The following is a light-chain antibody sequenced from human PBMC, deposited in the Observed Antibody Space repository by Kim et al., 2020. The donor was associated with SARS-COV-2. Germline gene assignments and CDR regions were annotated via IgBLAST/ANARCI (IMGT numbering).Light chain of an antibody. CDR3: EQYDSSPYS. Sequence: EIVLTQSPGTLSLSPGERATLSCRASQSVGSSLLAWYQQTPGQAPGLLIYEAFKRVAGIPDRFSGSGSGTDYTLTISRPEPEDFGIYYCEQYDSSPYSFGQGTKLEI. J-gene: IGKJ2*03. CDR2: EAF. CDR1: QSVGSSL. V-gene: IGKV3-20*01.